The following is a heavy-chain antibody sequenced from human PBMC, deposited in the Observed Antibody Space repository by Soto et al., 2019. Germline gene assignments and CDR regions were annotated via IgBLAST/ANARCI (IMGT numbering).Heavy chain of an antibody. CDR2: INPNSGGT. CDR3: ASNDFWSGYYENYYYYGMDV. Sequence: ASVKVSCKASGYTFTSYYMHWVRQAPGQGLGWMGWINPNSGGTNYAQKFQGRVTMTRDTSISTAYMELSRLRSDGTAVYYCASNDFWSGYYENYYYYGMDVWGQGTTVTVSS. CDR1: GYTFTSYY. D-gene: IGHD3-3*01. V-gene: IGHV1-2*02. J-gene: IGHJ6*02.